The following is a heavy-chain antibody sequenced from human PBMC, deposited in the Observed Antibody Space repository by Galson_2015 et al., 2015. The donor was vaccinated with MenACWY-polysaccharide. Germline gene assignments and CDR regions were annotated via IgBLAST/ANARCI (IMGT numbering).Heavy chain of an antibody. CDR3: AREGSRIVFHAFDT. Sequence: SLRLSCAASGSRFSHSGMHWVRQAPGKGLEWGAVIQYDGSKIVYADSVKGRFTISRENSKNTLFLEMNSLGAEDTAVYYCAREGSRIVFHAFDTWGQGTMVTVSS. CDR1: GSRFSHSG. V-gene: IGHV3-33*01. D-gene: IGHD2-15*01. CDR2: IQYDGSKI. J-gene: IGHJ3*02.